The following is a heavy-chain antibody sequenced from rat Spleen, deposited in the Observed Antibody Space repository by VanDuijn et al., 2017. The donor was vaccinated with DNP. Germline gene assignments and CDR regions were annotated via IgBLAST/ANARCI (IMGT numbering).Heavy chain of an antibody. CDR2: IGYDGGYI. V-gene: IGHV5-25*01. CDR1: GFSFSDYY. J-gene: IGHJ2*01. CDR3: ARPDY. Sequence: EVQLVESGGGLVQPGRSLKLSCAASGFSFSDYYMAWVRQAPTKGLEWVAYIGYDGGYINYGDSVKGRFTISRDNTKSTLYLQMDSLRSEDTANYYCARPDYWGQGVMVTVSS.